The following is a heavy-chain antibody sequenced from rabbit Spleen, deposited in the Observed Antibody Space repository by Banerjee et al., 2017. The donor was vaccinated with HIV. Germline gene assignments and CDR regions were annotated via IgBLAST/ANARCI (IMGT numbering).Heavy chain of an antibody. CDR2: IYTGNGKT. CDR3: ARASVGFNSYNHAYYYGMDL. CDR1: GFSFSSDYD. Sequence: QQQLEESGGGLVKPGGTLTLTCTASGFSFSSDYDMCWVRQAPGKGLEWIGCIYTGNGKTYYASWAKGRFTISKSSSTTVTLQMTSLTAADTATYFCARASVGFNSYNHAYYYGMDLWGPGTLVTVS. D-gene: IGHD6-1*01. V-gene: IGHV1S45*01. J-gene: IGHJ6*01.